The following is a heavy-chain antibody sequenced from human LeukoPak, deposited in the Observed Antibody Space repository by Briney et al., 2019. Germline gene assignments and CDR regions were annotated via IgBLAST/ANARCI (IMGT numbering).Heavy chain of an antibody. CDR1: GGSISSGGYY. D-gene: IGHD5-18*01. Sequence: SQTLSLTCAVSGGSISSGGYYWNWIRQHPTEGLEWIGHIYYTGRTTYNPSVKSRVTISADTSKNQFSLKLNSVTAADTAVYFCASAPLGNSFGYMAYWGQGALVTVSS. J-gene: IGHJ4*02. CDR2: IYYTGRT. V-gene: IGHV4-31*11. CDR3: ASAPLGNSFGYMAY.